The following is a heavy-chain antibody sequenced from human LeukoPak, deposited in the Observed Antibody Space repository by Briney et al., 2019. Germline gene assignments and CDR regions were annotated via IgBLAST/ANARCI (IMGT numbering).Heavy chain of an antibody. CDR3: TTPPD. V-gene: IGHV3-15*01. CDR2: IKSKSDGGTT. Sequence: GGSLRLSCEASGITISNAWMSWVRQPPGKGLEWVGRIKSKSDGGTTDHAGPVKGRFTISRDDSKNILYLHMNSLIIEDTAVYYCTTPPDWGQGTLVTVSS. J-gene: IGHJ4*02. CDR1: GITISNAW.